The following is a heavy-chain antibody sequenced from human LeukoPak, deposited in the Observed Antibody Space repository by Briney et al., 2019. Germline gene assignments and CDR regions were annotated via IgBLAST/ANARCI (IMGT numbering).Heavy chain of an antibody. V-gene: IGHV3-48*03. Sequence: QPGGSLRLSCAASGFTFSSYEMNWLRQAPGKGLEWVSYITADGTNKYDADSVKGRFTITRDNAKNMLYLQMNSLRAEDTAMYYGVRSGWFDNWGQGTLVTVSS. J-gene: IGHJ5*02. CDR3: VRSGWFDN. CDR2: ITADGTNK. CDR1: GFTFSSYE. D-gene: IGHD1-26*01.